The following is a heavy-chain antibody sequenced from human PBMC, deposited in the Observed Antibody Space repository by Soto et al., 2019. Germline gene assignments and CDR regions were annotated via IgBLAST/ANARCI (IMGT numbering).Heavy chain of an antibody. J-gene: IGHJ3*02. CDR2: FDPEYGET. V-gene: IGHV1-24*01. CDR3: AGVTAVAGFDI. D-gene: IGHD6-19*01. CDR1: GYTLTELS. Sequence: ASVKVSCKVSGYTLTELSIHWVRQAPGKGLECMGGFDPEYGETIYAQKFQGRVTMTEDTSTDTAYMELSSLRSEDTSVYYCAGVTAVAGFDIWGQGTMVTFSS.